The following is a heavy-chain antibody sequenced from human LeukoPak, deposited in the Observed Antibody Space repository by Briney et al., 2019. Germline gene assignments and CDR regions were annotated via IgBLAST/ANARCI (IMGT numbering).Heavy chain of an antibody. CDR2: IQSDGRNK. CDR3: DCSSTSCYAAGDY. Sequence: GGSLRLSCAASGFTFSSFGMHWVRQTPGKGLEWVAFIQSDGRNKYYTDSVKGRFTISRDNSRNTLYLQMNSVRTEDTAVYYCDCSSTSCYAAGDYWGQGTLVTVSS. CDR1: GFTFSSFG. V-gene: IGHV3-30*02. D-gene: IGHD2-2*01. J-gene: IGHJ4*02.